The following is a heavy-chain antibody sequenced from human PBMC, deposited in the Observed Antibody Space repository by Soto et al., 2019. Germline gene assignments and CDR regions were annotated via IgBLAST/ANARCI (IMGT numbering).Heavy chain of an antibody. D-gene: IGHD4-4*01. Sequence: QVQLVQSGSELKKPGASVQVSCKASGYTFTSYAMNWVRQAPGQGLEWMGWINTNTGNPTYAQGFTGRFVFSLDTSVSTAYLQICSLKTEDTAVYYCARDIVTVTTSNWFDPWGQGPLVTVSS. CDR3: ARDIVTVTTSNWFDP. CDR1: GYTFTSYA. J-gene: IGHJ5*02. V-gene: IGHV7-4-1*01. CDR2: INTNTGNP.